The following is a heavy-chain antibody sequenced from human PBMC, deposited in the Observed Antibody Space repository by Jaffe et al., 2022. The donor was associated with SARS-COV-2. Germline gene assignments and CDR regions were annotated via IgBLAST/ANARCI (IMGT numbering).Heavy chain of an antibody. V-gene: IGHV3-30-3*01. D-gene: IGHD6-19*01. J-gene: IGHJ4*02. Sequence: QVQLVESGGGVVQPGRSLRLSCAASGFTFSSYAMHWVRQAPGKGLEWVAVISYDGSNKYYADSVKGRFTISRDNSKNTLYLQMNSLRAEDTAVYYCARVAPDAVAGTFDYWGQGTLVTVSS. CDR3: ARVAPDAVAGTFDY. CDR1: GFTFSSYA. CDR2: ISYDGSNK.